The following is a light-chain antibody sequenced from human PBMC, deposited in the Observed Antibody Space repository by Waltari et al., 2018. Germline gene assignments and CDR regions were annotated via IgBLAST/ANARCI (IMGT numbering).Light chain of an antibody. CDR1: HNINIY. V-gene: IGKV1-39*01. Sequence: DIQMTQSPSSLSASVGDTVTITCRASHNINIYLNWYQQKPGRAPKLLIHGASSSHTGVPSRFSGSGSGTDFTLTISSLQPEDFATYYCQQGYSTRFTFGPGTIVDMK. J-gene: IGKJ3*01. CDR3: QQGYSTRFT. CDR2: GAS.